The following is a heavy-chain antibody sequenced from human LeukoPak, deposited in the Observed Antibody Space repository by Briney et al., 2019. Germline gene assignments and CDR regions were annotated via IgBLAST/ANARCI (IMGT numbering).Heavy chain of an antibody. CDR2: INPSGGST. CDR3: ARDELDSSSADAFDI. CDR1: GYTFTSHH. V-gene: IGHV1-46*01. Sequence: ASVKVSCKASGYTFTSHHVHWVRQAPGQGLEWMGIINPSGGSTSYAQKFQGRVTMTRDMSTSTVYMELSSLRSEDTAVYYCARDELDSSSADAFDIWGQGTMVTVSS. J-gene: IGHJ3*02. D-gene: IGHD6-6*01.